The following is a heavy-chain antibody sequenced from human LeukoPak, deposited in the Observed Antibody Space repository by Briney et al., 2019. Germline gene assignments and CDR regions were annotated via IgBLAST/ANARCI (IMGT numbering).Heavy chain of an antibody. CDR3: ARGVDCSGGSCYMFLDY. V-gene: IGHV4-38-2*02. J-gene: IGHJ4*02. CDR2: IYHSGST. CDR1: GYSISSGYY. D-gene: IGHD2-15*01. Sequence: SETLSLTCSVSGYSISSGYYWGWIRQPPGKGLEWIGNIYHSGSTNYNPSLKSRVTISVDTSKNQFSLKLSSVTAADTAVYYCARGVDCSGGSCYMFLDYWGQGTLVTVSS.